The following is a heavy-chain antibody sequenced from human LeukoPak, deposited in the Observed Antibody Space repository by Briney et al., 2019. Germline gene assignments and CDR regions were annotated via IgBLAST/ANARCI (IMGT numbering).Heavy chain of an antibody. Sequence: SETLSLTCTVSGGSISSSTYYWGWIRQPPGKGLEWIGTISHSGSTYYNPSLKSRVTISVDTSKNQFSLKLTSVTAADTAVYYCARGATILRYGSGSRLDYWGQGTLATVSS. CDR1: GGSISSSTYY. CDR3: ARGATILRYGSGSRLDY. D-gene: IGHD3-10*01. CDR2: ISHSGST. J-gene: IGHJ4*02. V-gene: IGHV4-39*07.